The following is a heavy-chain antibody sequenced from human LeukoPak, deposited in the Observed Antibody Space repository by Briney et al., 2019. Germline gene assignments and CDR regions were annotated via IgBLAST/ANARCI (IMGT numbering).Heavy chain of an antibody. J-gene: IGHJ5*02. CDR1: GGSTSSYY. D-gene: IGHD6-19*01. Sequence: PSETLSLTCTVSGGSTSSYYWSWIRQPAGKGLEWIGRIYTSGSTNYNPSLKSRVTMSVDTSKNQFSLKLSSVTAADTAVYYCARDSYSSGWFDWFDPWGQETLVTVSS. CDR3: ARDSYSSGWFDWFDP. CDR2: IYTSGST. V-gene: IGHV4-4*07.